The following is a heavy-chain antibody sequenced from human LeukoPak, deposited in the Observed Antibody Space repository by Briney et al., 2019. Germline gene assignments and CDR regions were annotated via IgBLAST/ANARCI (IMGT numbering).Heavy chain of an antibody. Sequence: SETLSLTCAVSGGSISSGDYSWSWIRQPPGRGLELIGYIFHSGSTYYNPSLKSRVTISVDRSKNQFSLKLNSVTVADTAVYYCARQAYDFWSGYYTGYYYYGMDVWGQGTTVTVSS. V-gene: IGHV4-30-2*01. CDR2: IFHSGST. CDR3: ARQAYDFWSGYYTGYYYYGMDV. CDR1: GGSISSGDYS. J-gene: IGHJ6*02. D-gene: IGHD3-3*01.